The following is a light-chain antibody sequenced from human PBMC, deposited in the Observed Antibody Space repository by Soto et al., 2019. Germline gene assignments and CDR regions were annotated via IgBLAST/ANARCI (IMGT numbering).Light chain of an antibody. CDR2: DAS. V-gene: IGKV3-11*01. J-gene: IGKJ2*01. CDR1: QSVSSY. CDR3: QQRSNWLRT. Sequence: EIVLTQSPATLSLSPGERATLSCRASQSVSSYLAWYQQKPGQAPRLLIYDASNRATGIPARFSGSGSGTDFTLTISSLEPEDFAVYYCQQRSNWLRTFGQGTKPEIK.